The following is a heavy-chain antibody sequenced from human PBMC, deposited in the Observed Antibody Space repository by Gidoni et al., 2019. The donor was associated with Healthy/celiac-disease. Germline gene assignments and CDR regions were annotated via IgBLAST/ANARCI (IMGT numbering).Heavy chain of an antibody. V-gene: IGHV3-23*01. J-gene: IGHJ3*02. CDR1: GFTFRSYA. CDR2: IRGSGGST. Sequence: EVQLLESGGGLVQPGGSLRLSCASSGFTFRSYAMSWVRQAPGKGLGWGSAIRGSGGSTYYADSVKGRFTISRDNSKNTMYLQMNSLRAEDTAVYYCAKVEGELLRRDAFDIWGQGTMVTVSS. D-gene: IGHD1-26*01. CDR3: AKVEGELLRRDAFDI.